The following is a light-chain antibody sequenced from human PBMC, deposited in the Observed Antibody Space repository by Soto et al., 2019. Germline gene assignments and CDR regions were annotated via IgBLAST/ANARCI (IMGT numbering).Light chain of an antibody. V-gene: IGLV1-40*01. CDR1: SSNIGAGYD. CDR2: GNS. CDR3: QFYDSSLSGLWV. J-gene: IGLJ3*02. Sequence: QSVLTQPPSVSGAPGKRVTISCTGSSSNIGAGYDVHWYQQLPGTAPKLLIYGNSNRPSGVPDRFSGSKSGTSASLAITGLQAEEEADYYCQFYDSSLSGLWVFGGGTKLTVL.